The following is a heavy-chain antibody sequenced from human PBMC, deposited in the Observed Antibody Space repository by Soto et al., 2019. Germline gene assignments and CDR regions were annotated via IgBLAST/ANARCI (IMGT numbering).Heavy chain of an antibody. CDR2: IKSKTDGGTT. CDR3: TTGKVPVAPLY. V-gene: IGHV3-15*01. J-gene: IGHJ4*02. Sequence: PGWSLRLSCAASGFTFSNAWMSWVRQAPGKGLEWVGRIKSKTDGGTTDYAAPVKGRFTISRDDSKNTLYLQMNSLKTEDTAVYYCTTGKVPVAPLYWGQGTLVTVSS. D-gene: IGHD6-19*01. CDR1: GFTFSNAW.